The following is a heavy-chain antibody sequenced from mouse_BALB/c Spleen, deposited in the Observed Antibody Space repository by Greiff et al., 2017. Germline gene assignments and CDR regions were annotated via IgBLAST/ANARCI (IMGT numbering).Heavy chain of an antibody. CDR2: IDPENGDT. Sequence: DVQLQESGAELVRSGASVKLSCTASGFNIKDYYMHWVKQRPDQGLEWIGWIDPENGDTEYAPKFQGKATMTADTSSNTAYLQLSSLTSEDTAVYYCNAGDSDCWGQDTTLTVSS. J-gene: IGHJ2*01. CDR3: NAGDSDC. V-gene: IGHV14-4*02. CDR1: GFNIKDYY.